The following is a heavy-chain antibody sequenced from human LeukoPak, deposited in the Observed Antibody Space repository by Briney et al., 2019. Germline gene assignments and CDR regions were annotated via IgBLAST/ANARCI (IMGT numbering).Heavy chain of an antibody. CDR2: ISYDGSNK. Sequence: GGSLRLSCAASGFTFSSYAMHWVRQAPGKGLEWVAVISYDGSNKYYADSVKGRFTISRDNSKNTLYLQMNSLRAEDTAVYYCARDLVSGYVGATDYWGQGTLVTVSS. D-gene: IGHD1-26*01. CDR1: GFTFSSYA. V-gene: IGHV3-30-3*01. J-gene: IGHJ4*02. CDR3: ARDLVSGYVGATDY.